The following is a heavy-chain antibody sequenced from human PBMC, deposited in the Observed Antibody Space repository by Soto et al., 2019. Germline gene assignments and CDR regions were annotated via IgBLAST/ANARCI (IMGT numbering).Heavy chain of an antibody. Sequence: QVQLVESGGGLVKPGGSLRLSCAASGFTFSDYYMTWIHQAPGKGLEFVSYIVSSSAYTNYAGSVKGRFTISRDNAKNSLYLEMSSLRVEDTAVYYCARLRASSWYMGGYLDYWGQGVLVTVSS. CDR1: GFTFSDYY. V-gene: IGHV3-11*06. CDR3: ARLRASSWYMGGYLDY. CDR2: IVSSSAYT. J-gene: IGHJ4*02. D-gene: IGHD6-13*01.